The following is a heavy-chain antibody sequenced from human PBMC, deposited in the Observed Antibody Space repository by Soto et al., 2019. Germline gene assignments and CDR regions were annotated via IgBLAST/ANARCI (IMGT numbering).Heavy chain of an antibody. Sequence: QVQLVQSGAEVKKPGSSVKVSCKASGVTFSSYAISWVRQAPGQGLEWMGGIIPIFGTANYAQKFQGRVTITADESTSTAYMELSSLRSADTSVYDCARAPLEYSSSSTCFDPWGQGTLVTVSS. J-gene: IGHJ5*02. CDR1: GVTFSSYA. CDR3: ARAPLEYSSSSTCFDP. V-gene: IGHV1-69*01. D-gene: IGHD6-6*01. CDR2: IIPIFGTA.